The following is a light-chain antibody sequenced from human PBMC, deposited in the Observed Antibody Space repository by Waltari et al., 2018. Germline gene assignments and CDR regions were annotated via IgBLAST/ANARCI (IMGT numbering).Light chain of an antibody. Sequence: DIQMTQSPSSLAASVGERVTITCRASQGISKFLAWFRQKPGKAPDSLIYGASSLQSGVPSRFSGSGSGTDFTLTISSLQPEDFASYYCQQYKTFPLTFGGGTKVEIK. CDR2: GAS. CDR1: QGISKF. J-gene: IGKJ4*01. V-gene: IGKV1-16*01. CDR3: QQYKTFPLT.